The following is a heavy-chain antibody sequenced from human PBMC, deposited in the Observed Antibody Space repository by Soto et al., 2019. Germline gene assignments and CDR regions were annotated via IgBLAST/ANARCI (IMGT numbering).Heavy chain of an antibody. CDR3: ARIDYTGSPLIDY. Sequence: GSGPTLVNPTETLTLTCSVSGFSLTLGRMAVTWIRQPPGKALEWLAHILSTGETSYATSLKTRVTISKDISKSQVLLTMTNVDPVDTATYFCARIDYTGSPLIDYWGQGTLVTVS. CDR2: ILSTGET. D-gene: IGHD1-26*01. V-gene: IGHV2-26*01. J-gene: IGHJ4*02. CDR1: GFSLTLGRMA.